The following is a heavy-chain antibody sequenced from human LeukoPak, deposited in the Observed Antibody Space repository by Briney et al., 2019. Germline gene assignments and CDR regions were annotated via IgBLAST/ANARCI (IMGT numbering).Heavy chain of an antibody. J-gene: IGHJ5*02. CDR3: ARSPVGVRKKHDL. D-gene: IGHD3-10*01. CDR2: MNPTSGHT. CDR1: GYTFTSYD. V-gene: IGHV1-8*01. Sequence: GASVKVSCKASGYTFTSYDINWVRRAPGQGLEWMGWMNPTSGHTGYVQKFQGRITMTRDTSVSTAYMELNSLTSEDTAVYYCARSPVGVRKKHDLWGQGTLVIVSS.